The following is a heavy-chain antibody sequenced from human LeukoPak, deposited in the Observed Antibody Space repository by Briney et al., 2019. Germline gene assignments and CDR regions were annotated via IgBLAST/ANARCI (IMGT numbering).Heavy chain of an antibody. D-gene: IGHD3-3*01. CDR3: ASWSYYDFWSGYYPAYYYGMDV. CDR2: ISGSGGST. CDR1: GFTFTTYW. V-gene: IGHV3-23*01. J-gene: IGHJ6*02. Sequence: GGSLRLSCAASGFTFTTYWMHWVRQAPGKGLEWVSAISGSGGSTYYADSVKGRFTISRDNSKNTLYLQMNSLRAEDTAVYYCASWSYYDFWSGYYPAYYYGMDVWGQGTTVTVSS.